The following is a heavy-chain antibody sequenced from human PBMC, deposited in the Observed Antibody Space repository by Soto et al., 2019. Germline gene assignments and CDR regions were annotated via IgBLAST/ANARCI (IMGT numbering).Heavy chain of an antibody. D-gene: IGHD5-18*01. CDR1: GGTFSSYA. Sequence: QVQLVQSGAEVKKPGSSVKVSCKASGGTFSSYAISWVRQAPGQGLEWMGGIIPIFGTANYAQKFQGRVTITADESTSTAYMELSSLRSEDTAVYYCASRTEGGYIYGQADKFDYWGQGTLVTVSS. V-gene: IGHV1-69*01. CDR3: ASRTEGGYIYGQADKFDY. CDR2: IIPIFGTA. J-gene: IGHJ4*02.